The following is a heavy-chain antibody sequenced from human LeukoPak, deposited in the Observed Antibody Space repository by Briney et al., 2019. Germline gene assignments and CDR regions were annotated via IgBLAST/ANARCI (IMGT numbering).Heavy chain of an antibody. Sequence: PSETLSLTCDVSGGSVSSGLYSWSWIRQPPGKGLEWIGYIYYSGSTNYNPSLKSRVTISVDTSKNQFSLKLSSVTAADTAVYYCARVFGGEEVDYWGQGTLVTVSS. CDR3: ARVFGGEEVDY. CDR2: IYYSGST. D-gene: IGHD2-21*01. V-gene: IGHV4-61*01. CDR1: GGSVSSGLYS. J-gene: IGHJ4*02.